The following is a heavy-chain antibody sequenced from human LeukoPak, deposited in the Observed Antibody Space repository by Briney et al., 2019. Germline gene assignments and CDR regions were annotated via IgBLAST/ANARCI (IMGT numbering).Heavy chain of an antibody. CDR2: IYYSGST. Sequence: PSETLSLTCTVSGGSISSYYWSWIRQPPGKGLEWIGYIYYSGSTNYNPSLKSRVTISVDTSKNQFSLKLSSVTAADTAVYYCARHRYYYDSSGYEVAFDIWGQGTMVTVS. D-gene: IGHD3-22*01. CDR1: GGSISSYY. J-gene: IGHJ3*02. V-gene: IGHV4-59*08. CDR3: ARHRYYYDSSGYEVAFDI.